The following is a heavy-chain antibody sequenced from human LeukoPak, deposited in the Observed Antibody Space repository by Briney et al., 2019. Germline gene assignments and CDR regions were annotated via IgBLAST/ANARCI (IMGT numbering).Heavy chain of an antibody. Sequence: PSETLSLTCTVSGGSVSSGSYYWIWIRQPPGEGLEWIGYIYYSGSTYYNPSLKSRVTISVDTSKNQFSLKLSSVTAADTAVYYCARVTTVVTVDYWGEGTLVTVSS. J-gene: IGHJ4*02. D-gene: IGHD4-23*01. CDR1: GGSVSSGSYY. CDR3: ARVTTVVTVDY. CDR2: IYYSGST. V-gene: IGHV4-61*01.